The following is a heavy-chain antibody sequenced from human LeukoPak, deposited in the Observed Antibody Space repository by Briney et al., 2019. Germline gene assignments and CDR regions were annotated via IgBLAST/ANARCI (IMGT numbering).Heavy chain of an antibody. CDR3: ARDQEAAAGDFDY. Sequence: GGSLRLSCAASGFTFSSYSMNWVRQAPGKGLEWGSSISSSSSYIYYAASVKGRFTISRDNAKNPLYLQMNSLRAEDPAVYYCARDQEAAAGDFDYWGQGTLVTVSS. J-gene: IGHJ4*02. V-gene: IGHV3-21*01. CDR1: GFTFSSYS. CDR2: ISSSSSYI. D-gene: IGHD6-13*01.